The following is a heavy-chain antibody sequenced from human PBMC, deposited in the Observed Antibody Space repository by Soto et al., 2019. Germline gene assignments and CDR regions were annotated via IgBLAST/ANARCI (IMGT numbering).Heavy chain of an antibody. J-gene: IGHJ4*02. V-gene: IGHV4-39*01. D-gene: IGHD3-22*01. CDR2: IYYSGST. Sequence: SETLSLTCTVSGGSISSGSYYWGWIRQPPGKGLEWIGSIYYSGSTYYNPSLKSRVTISVDTSKNQFSLKLSSVTAADTAVYYCARLSLPYYYDSSGLDYWGQGTLVTVSS. CDR1: GGSISSGSYY. CDR3: ARLSLPYYYDSSGLDY.